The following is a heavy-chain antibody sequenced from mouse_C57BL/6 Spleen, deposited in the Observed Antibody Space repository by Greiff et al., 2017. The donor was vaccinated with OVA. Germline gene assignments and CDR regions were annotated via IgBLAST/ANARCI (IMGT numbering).Heavy chain of an antibody. J-gene: IGHJ2*01. CDR1: GYTFPSYW. V-gene: IGHV1-69*01. Sequence: QVQLQQPGAELVMPGASVKLSCKASGYTFPSYWMHWVKQRPGHGLEWIGEIVPSDSYTNYNQKFTGKSTLTVDKSSSTAYMQLSRLTSDDSAVYYGARNYGSSYFDYWGQGTTLTVSS. D-gene: IGHD1-1*01. CDR2: IVPSDSYT. CDR3: ARNYGSSYFDY.